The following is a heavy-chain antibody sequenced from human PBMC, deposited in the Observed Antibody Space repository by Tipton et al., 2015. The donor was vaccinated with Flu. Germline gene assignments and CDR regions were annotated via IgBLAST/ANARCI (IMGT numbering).Heavy chain of an antibody. CDR1: GGTFSTYT. Sequence: QLVQSGAAVRKPGSSVNVSCKASGGTFSTYTISWVRQAPGQGLEWMGRIIPTIGVTNYAARFQGRITIIADKSTRTAHMELSRLKSKNTAVYFCGRDLYDTIKGCIIDDWGQGTLVTVSS. J-gene: IGHJ4*02. CDR3: GRDLYDTIKGCIIDD. CDR2: IIPTIGVT. D-gene: IGHD3-22*01. V-gene: IGHV1-69*09.